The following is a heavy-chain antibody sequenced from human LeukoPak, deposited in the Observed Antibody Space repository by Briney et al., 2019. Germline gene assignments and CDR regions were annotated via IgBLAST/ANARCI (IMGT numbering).Heavy chain of an antibody. J-gene: IGHJ4*02. Sequence: SETLSLTCTVSGGSISSGSYYWSWIRQPAGKGLEWIGRIYTSGSANYNPSLKSRVTISVDTSKNQFSLKLSSVTAADTAVYYGAAEEDAAYYYDSSGFYYRFWGQETLVTVSS. D-gene: IGHD3-22*01. V-gene: IGHV4-61*02. CDR2: IYTSGSA. CDR3: AAEEDAAYYYDSSGFYYRF. CDR1: GGSISSGSYY.